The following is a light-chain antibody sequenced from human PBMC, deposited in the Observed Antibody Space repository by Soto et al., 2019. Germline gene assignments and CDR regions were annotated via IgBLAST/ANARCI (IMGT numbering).Light chain of an antibody. J-gene: IGKJ1*01. V-gene: IGKV3D-7*01. Sequence: EVVLAQSPAPLSFSPVERSTLSFIASQSVSNNYLAWYQQKPGQAPRLLIYGASNRATGIPDRFSGSGSGTAFTLTISSLQPEDFATYYCLQDYSSPLTFGQGTKVDNK. CDR3: LQDYSSPLT. CDR2: GAS. CDR1: QSVSNNY.